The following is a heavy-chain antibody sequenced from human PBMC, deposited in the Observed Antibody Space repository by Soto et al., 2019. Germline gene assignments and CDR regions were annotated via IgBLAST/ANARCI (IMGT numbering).Heavy chain of an antibody. Sequence: HGGSLRLSCAASGFTFSGSAMHWVRQASGKGLEWVGRIRSKANSYATAYAASVKGRFTISRDDSKNTAYLQMNSLKTEDTAVYYCTKAVAGDAFDIWGQGTMVTVSS. D-gene: IGHD6-19*01. V-gene: IGHV3-73*01. CDR3: TKAVAGDAFDI. CDR1: GFTFSGSA. CDR2: IRSKANSYAT. J-gene: IGHJ3*02.